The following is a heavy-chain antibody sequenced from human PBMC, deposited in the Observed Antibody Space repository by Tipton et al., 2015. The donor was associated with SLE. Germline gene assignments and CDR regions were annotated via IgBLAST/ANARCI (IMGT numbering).Heavy chain of an antibody. CDR2: IQPGDSET. CDR1: GYNFTSYW. Sequence: QLVQSGAEVKKPGESLKISCKGSGYNFTSYWIGWVRQMPGKGLEWMGIIQPGDSETTYSPSFQGQVIISADRSVTTAYLQWSSLKASDTAMYYCARIGYRYGDYWGQGTLVTVSS. D-gene: IGHD5-18*01. V-gene: IGHV5-51*03. J-gene: IGHJ4*02. CDR3: ARIGYRYGDY.